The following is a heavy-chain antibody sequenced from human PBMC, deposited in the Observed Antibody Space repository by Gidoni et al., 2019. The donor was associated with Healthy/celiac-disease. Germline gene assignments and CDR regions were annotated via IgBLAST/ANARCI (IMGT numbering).Heavy chain of an antibody. CDR3: AGQYYDFWSGYYGSNWFDP. J-gene: IGHJ5*02. CDR2: IYCSGST. CDR1: GGSISSYY. D-gene: IGHD3-3*01. V-gene: IGHV4-59*08. Sequence: QVQLQESGPGLVKPSETLSLTCTVSGGSISSYYWSWIRQPPGKGLEWSGYIYCSGSTNYNPPLKSRVTISVDTSKNQFSLKLSSVTAADTAVYYCAGQYYDFWSGYYGSNWFDPWGQGTLVTVSS.